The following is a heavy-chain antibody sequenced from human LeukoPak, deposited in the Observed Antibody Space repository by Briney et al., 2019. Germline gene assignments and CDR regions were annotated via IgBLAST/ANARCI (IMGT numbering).Heavy chain of an antibody. D-gene: IGHD5-12*01. Sequence: GGSLRLSCAASGFAVSDYYMSWVRQAPGKGLEWVSVIYRGGDTYYADSVKGRFTISRDDSKNPVYLQMNSLRAEDTAFYYCAKNTILVATENWGQGTLVTVSS. CDR2: IYRGGDT. CDR3: AKNTILVATEN. J-gene: IGHJ4*02. CDR1: GFAVSDYY. V-gene: IGHV3-53*01.